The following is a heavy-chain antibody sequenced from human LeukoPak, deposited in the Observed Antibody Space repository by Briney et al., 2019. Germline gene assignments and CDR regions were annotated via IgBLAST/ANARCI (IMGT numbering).Heavy chain of an antibody. CDR3: AREGTGGSGSYSPDAFDI. J-gene: IGHJ3*02. D-gene: IGHD1-26*01. CDR1: GFTFSDYG. CDR2: ISSSSSYI. V-gene: IGHV3-21*01. Sequence: GGSLRLSCAASGFTFSDYGMSWVRQAPGKGLEWVSSISSSSSYIYYADSVKGRFTISRDNAKNSLYLQMNSLRAEDTAVYYCAREGTGGSGSYSPDAFDIWGQGTMVTVSS.